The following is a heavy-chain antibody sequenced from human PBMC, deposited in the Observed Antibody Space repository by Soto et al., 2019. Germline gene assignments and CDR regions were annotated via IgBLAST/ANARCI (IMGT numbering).Heavy chain of an antibody. D-gene: IGHD2-21*02. CDR1: GFTFSAYG. CDR2: ISYDGSNK. J-gene: IGHJ4*01. CDR3: ARGPHSYCCCDGNSLGLLYY. Sequence: PGGSLRLSCAASGFTFSAYGIHWVRQAPGKGLEWVAVISYDGSNKYYADSVKGRFTVSRDNSKNTLYLQMNSLRAEDTAVYYCARGPHSYCCCDGNSLGLLYYCTQRTPVTVSA. V-gene: IGHV3-30*03.